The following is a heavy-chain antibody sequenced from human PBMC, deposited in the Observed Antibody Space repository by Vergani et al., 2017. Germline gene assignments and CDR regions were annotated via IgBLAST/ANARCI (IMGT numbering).Heavy chain of an antibody. Sequence: QVQLQESGPGLVKPSETLSLTCTVSGGSISSYYWSWIRQPPGKGLEWIGYIDYSGGPNYNPSLKSRVTISVDTSKNQFSLKLRSVTAADTAVYYCARDLSLDVWGQGTTVTVSS. V-gene: IGHV4-59*01. J-gene: IGHJ6*02. CDR3: ARDLSLDV. CDR2: IDYSGGP. CDR1: GGSISSYY.